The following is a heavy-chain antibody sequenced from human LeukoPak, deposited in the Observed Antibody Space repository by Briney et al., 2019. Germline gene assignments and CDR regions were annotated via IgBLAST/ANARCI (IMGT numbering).Heavy chain of an antibody. V-gene: IGHV1-46*01. CDR2: INPSGGST. D-gene: IGHD1-26*01. Sequence: ASVKVSCKASGYTFTSYYMHWVRQAPGQGLEWMGIINPSGGSTSYAQKFQGRVTMTRDTSTSTVYMELSSLRSEDTAVYYCARGGLTIIVGALPRDAFDIWGQGTMVTVSS. CDR1: GYTFTSYY. J-gene: IGHJ3*02. CDR3: ARGGLTIIVGALPRDAFDI.